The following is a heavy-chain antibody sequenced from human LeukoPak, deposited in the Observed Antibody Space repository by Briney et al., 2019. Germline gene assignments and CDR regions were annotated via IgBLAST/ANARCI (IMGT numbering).Heavy chain of an antibody. D-gene: IGHD1-26*01. Sequence: GGSLRLSCAASGFTFSNYAMSWVRQAPGKGLEWVSAIGGSGGTTYYADSVKGRFTISRDNAKNSLYLQMNSLRAEDTAVYYCARDRGIVGTTGYYYMDVWGKGTTVTVSS. CDR3: ARDRGIVGTTGYYYMDV. CDR1: GFTFSNYA. CDR2: IGGSGGTT. J-gene: IGHJ6*03. V-gene: IGHV3-23*01.